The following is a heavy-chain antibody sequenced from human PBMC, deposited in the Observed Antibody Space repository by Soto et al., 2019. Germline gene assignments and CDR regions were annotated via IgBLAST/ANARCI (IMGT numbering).Heavy chain of an antibody. J-gene: IGHJ4*02. D-gene: IGHD2-15*01. Sequence: WGALRLYCASSGFTFSSYGMHWVRQAPGKGLEWVAVIWYDVSNKYYADSVKGRFTISRDNSKNTLYLQMNSLRAEDTAVYYCARDSCSGGSCYPYYFDYWGQGTLVTVSS. V-gene: IGHV3-33*01. CDR3: ARDSCSGGSCYPYYFDY. CDR1: GFTFSSYG. CDR2: IWYDVSNK.